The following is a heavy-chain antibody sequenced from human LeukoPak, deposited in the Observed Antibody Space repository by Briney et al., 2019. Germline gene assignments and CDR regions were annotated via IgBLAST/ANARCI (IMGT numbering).Heavy chain of an antibody. Sequence: SSETLSLTCTVSGGSISSYYWSWIRQPPGKGLEWIGYIYYSGSTNYNPSLKSRVTISVDTSKNQFSLKLSSVTAADTAVYYCARQDTAMVPFDYWGQGTLVTVSS. J-gene: IGHJ4*02. CDR2: IYYSGST. CDR1: GGSISSYY. V-gene: IGHV4-59*08. CDR3: ARQDTAMVPFDY. D-gene: IGHD5-18*01.